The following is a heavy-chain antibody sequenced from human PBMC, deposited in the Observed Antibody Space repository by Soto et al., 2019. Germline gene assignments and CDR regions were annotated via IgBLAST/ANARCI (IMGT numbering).Heavy chain of an antibody. CDR1: GYTFTSYG. V-gene: IGHV1-18*01. CDR2: ISAYNGNT. J-gene: IGHJ4*02. CDR3: ARDGMITFGGVIVTQLFDY. Sequence: QVQLVQSGAEVKKPGASVKVSCKASGYTFTSYGISWVRQAPGQGLEWMGWISAYNGNTNYAQKLQGRVTMTTDTSTRPAYMELRSLRSDDTAVYYCARDGMITFGGVIVTQLFDYWGQGTLVTVSS. D-gene: IGHD3-16*02.